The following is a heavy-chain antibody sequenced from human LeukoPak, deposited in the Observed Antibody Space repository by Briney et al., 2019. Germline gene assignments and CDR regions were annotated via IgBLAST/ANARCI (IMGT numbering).Heavy chain of an antibody. V-gene: IGHV1-2*02. CDR3: ARVGFGEFSPNGRDV. CDR1: GYTFTGYY. CDR2: INPNSGGT. D-gene: IGHD3-10*01. Sequence: ASVKVSCKASGYTFTGYYMHWVRQAPGQGLEWMGWINPNSGGTNYAQKFQGRVTMTRDTSISTAYMELSRLRSDDTAVYYCARVGFGEFSPNGRDVGGQGTLVTVSP. J-gene: IGHJ4*02.